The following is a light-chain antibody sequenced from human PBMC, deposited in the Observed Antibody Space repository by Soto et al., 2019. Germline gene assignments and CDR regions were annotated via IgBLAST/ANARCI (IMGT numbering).Light chain of an antibody. J-gene: IGKJ2*02. Sequence: EIVLTQSPGTLSLSPGERATLSCRASQSVSSSYLAWYQQKPGQAPRLLIYGASSRATGIPDRFSGSGSGTDFTLTISTLQPDDFATYYCQQYSSYSRTFGQGTKVETK. CDR1: QSVSSSY. V-gene: IGKV3-20*01. CDR3: QQYSSYSRT. CDR2: GAS.